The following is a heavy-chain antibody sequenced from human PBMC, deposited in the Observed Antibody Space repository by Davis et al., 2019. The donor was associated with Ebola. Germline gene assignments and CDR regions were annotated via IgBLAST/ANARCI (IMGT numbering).Heavy chain of an antibody. D-gene: IGHD6-13*01. J-gene: IGHJ6*02. CDR3: ARNGVAAAATPLGMDV. CDR2: IYPGDSDT. CDR1: GYSFTSYW. Sequence: GESLKISCKGSGYSFTSYWIGWVRQMPGKGLEWMGIIYPGDSDTRYSPSFQGQVTISADKSISTAYLQWSSLKASDTAMYYCARNGVAAAATPLGMDVWGQGTTVTVSS. V-gene: IGHV5-51*01.